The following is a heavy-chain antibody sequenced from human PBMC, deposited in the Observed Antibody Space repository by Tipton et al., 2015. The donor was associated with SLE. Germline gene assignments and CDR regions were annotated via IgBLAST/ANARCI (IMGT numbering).Heavy chain of an antibody. J-gene: IGHJ2*01. D-gene: IGHD1-26*01. CDR3: AREVGVTTDRWYFDL. CDR2: IYHRGST. V-gene: IGHV4-38-2*02. CDR1: GDSISGFY. Sequence: TLSLTCTVAGDSISGFYWNWIRQPPGKGLEWIASIYHRGSTYYNLSLKNRVTILIDTSKNQFSLKLNSVTAADTALYYCAREVGVTTDRWYFDLWGRGTLVTVSS.